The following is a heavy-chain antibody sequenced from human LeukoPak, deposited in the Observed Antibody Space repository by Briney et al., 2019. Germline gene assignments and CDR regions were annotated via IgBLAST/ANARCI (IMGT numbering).Heavy chain of an antibody. J-gene: IGHJ6*02. CDR3: ARVGYSSSRGFYGMDV. Sequence: GGSLRLSCAASGFTFSSYEMNWVRQAPGKGLEWVSYISSSGSTIYYADSVKGRFTISRDNAKNSLYLQMNSLGAEDTAVYYCARVGYSSSRGFYGMDVWGQGTTVTVSS. CDR1: GFTFSSYE. CDR2: ISSSGSTI. D-gene: IGHD6-13*01. V-gene: IGHV3-48*03.